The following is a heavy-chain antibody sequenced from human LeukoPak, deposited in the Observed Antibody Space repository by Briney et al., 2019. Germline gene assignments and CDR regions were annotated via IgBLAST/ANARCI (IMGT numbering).Heavy chain of an antibody. Sequence: SETLSLTCAVSGYSISSGYYWGWIRQPPGKGLEWIGSIYHSGSTYYNPSLKSRVTISVDTSKNQFSLKLSSVTAADTAVYYCARGKRPPLPWGQGTLVTVSS. D-gene: IGHD3-10*01. CDR2: IYHSGST. CDR3: ARGKRPPLP. CDR1: GYSISSGYY. J-gene: IGHJ5*02. V-gene: IGHV4-38-2*01.